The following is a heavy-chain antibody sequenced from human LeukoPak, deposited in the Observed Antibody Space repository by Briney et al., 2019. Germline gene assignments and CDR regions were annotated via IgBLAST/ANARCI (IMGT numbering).Heavy chain of an antibody. CDR3: ARGGFHHGFDI. CDR1: GFTFSSYA. D-gene: IGHD1-14*01. Sequence: GGSLRLSCAASGFTFSSYAMSWVRQAPGKGLEWVSRIDNDGSDTIFADSVKGRFTLSRDNAKNTVYLQMNSLRAEDTAVYYCARGGFHHGFDIWGQGTMVTVS. V-gene: IGHV3-74*01. J-gene: IGHJ3*02. CDR2: IDNDGSDT.